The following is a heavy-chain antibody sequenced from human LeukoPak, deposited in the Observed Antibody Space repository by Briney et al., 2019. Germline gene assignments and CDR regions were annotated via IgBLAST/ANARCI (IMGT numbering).Heavy chain of an antibody. D-gene: IGHD6-6*01. Sequence: PSETLSLTCTVSGGSISSSSYYWGWIRQPPGKGLEWIGSIYYSGSTYYNPSLKSRVTISVDTSKNQCSLKLSSVTAADTAVYYCARMVGSSSSSFFDYWGQGTLVTVSS. CDR2: IYYSGST. CDR1: GGSISSSSYY. CDR3: ARMVGSSSSSFFDY. V-gene: IGHV4-39*07. J-gene: IGHJ4*02.